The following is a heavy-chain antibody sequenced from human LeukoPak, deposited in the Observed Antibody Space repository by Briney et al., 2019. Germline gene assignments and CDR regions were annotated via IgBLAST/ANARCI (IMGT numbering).Heavy chain of an antibody. Sequence: GVSLRLSCAASGFTFSSYSMHWVRQAPGKGLEWVSYISISSATIYYADSVKGRFTISRDNSKNTLYLQINSLRAEDTAVFYCARPPSGDYYYYYYMDVWGKGTTVTVSS. V-gene: IGHV3-48*01. CDR2: ISISSATI. J-gene: IGHJ6*03. CDR3: ARPPSGDYYYYYYMDV. D-gene: IGHD4-17*01. CDR1: GFTFSSYS.